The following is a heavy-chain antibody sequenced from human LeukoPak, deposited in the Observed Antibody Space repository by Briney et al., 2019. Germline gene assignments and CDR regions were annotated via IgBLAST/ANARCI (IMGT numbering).Heavy chain of an antibody. CDR2: INHSGST. D-gene: IGHD1-14*01. CDR1: GGSFSGYY. V-gene: IGHV4-34*01. CDR3: ATRTGTRTTGAIDY. Sequence: SETLSLTCAVDGGSFSGYYWSWIRQPPGKGLEWIGEINHSGSTNYNPSLKSRVTISVDTSKNQFSLKLSSVTAADTAVYYCATRTGTRTTGAIDYWGQGTLVTVSS. J-gene: IGHJ4*02.